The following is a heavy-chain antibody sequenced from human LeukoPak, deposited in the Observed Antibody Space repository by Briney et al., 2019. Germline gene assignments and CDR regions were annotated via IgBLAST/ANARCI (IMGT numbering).Heavy chain of an antibody. D-gene: IGHD3-22*01. J-gene: IGHJ4*02. V-gene: IGHV3-23*01. CDR2: ISGSGGST. CDR1: GFTFSSYA. CDR3: AKTIVREIDY. Sequence: GGSLRLSCAASGFTFSSYAMSWVRQAPGQGLEWVSAISGSGGSTYYADSVKGRFTISRDNSKNTLYLQMNSLRAEDTAIYYCAKTIVREIDYWGQGTLVTVSS.